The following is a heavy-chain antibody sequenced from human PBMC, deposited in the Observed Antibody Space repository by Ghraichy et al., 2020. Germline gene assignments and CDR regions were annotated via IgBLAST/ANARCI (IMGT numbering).Heavy chain of an antibody. CDR3: ARHHEGSGSFDP. V-gene: IGHV3-23*01. J-gene: IGHJ5*02. CDR2: ISGSGTNT. Sequence: GGSLRLPCAASGFSFSTYAMSWIRQAPGKGPEWVAAISGSGTNTYYPDSLWGRFTISRDNSKNTVYLQMSSLRAEDTAAYYCARHHEGSGSFDPWGQGTLVTVSS. D-gene: IGHD2-15*01. CDR1: GFSFSTYA.